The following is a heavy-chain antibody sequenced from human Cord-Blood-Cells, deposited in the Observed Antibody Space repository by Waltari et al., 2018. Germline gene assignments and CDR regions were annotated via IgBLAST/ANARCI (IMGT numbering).Heavy chain of an antibody. CDR3: AGPKLTVTCDY. D-gene: IGHD4-4*01. J-gene: IGHJ4*02. Sequence: QVQLQESGPGLVKPSETLSLTCTVSGYSISSGYYWGWIRQPPGKGLEWIWSIYHSGGTYYNPYPQRRGTNSVNTAQNQFSLKLSSVTGADTAGYYRAGPKLTVTCDYWGQGTLVTVSS. CDR2: IYHSGGT. V-gene: IGHV4-38-2*02. CDR1: GYSISSGYY.